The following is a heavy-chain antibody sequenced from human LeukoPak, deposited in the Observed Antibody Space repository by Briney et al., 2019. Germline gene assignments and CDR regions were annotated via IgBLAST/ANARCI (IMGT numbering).Heavy chain of an antibody. CDR3: ARDHGSSLAPYYFDY. J-gene: IGHJ4*02. CDR1: GGSISSYY. CDR2: IYYSGST. Sequence: SETLSLTCTVSGGSISSYYWSWIRQPPGKGLEWIGYIYYSGSTNYNPSLKSRVTISVDTSKNQFSLKLSSVTAADTAVYYCARDHGSSLAPYYFDYWGQGTLVTVSS. D-gene: IGHD6-13*01. V-gene: IGHV4-59*01.